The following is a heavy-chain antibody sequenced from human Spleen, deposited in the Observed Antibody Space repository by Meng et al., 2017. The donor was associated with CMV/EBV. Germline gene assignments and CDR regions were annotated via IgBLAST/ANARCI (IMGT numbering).Heavy chain of an antibody. CDR2: INHSGST. V-gene: IGHV4-34*01. Sequence: GSCRGYYWSWIRQPPGKGLGWMGEINHSGSTNYNPSIKSRVTISVDTSKNQFSLKLSSVTAADTAVYYCARGVRYSSSWYRWYFDYWGQGTLVTVSS. CDR1: GSCRGYY. D-gene: IGHD6-13*01. J-gene: IGHJ4*02. CDR3: ARGVRYSSSWYRWYFDY.